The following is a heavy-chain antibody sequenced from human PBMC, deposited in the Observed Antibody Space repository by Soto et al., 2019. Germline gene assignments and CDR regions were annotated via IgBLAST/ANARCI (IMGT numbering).Heavy chain of an antibody. V-gene: IGHV3-48*03. CDR3: VRDRGTYYPNFDY. CDR1: GFTFSSYE. CDR2: ISGSSGSI. Sequence: EEQVVESGGGLVQPGGSLRLSCVASGFTFSSYEMDWVRQAPGKGLEWISYISGSSGSINYADSVKGRFTISRDNAKNSLYLQMNSLRAEDTAVYHCVRDRGTYYPNFDYWGRGILVSVS. J-gene: IGHJ4*02. D-gene: IGHD1-26*01.